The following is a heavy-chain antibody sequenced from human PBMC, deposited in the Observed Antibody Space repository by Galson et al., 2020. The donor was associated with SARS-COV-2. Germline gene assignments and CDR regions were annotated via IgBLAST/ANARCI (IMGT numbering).Heavy chain of an antibody. CDR2: IYYSGST. CDR3: ARGRLDYDYVWGSYRRYDAFDI. Sequence: SETLSLTCTVSGGSISSGGYYWSWIRQHPGKGLEWIGYIYYSGSTYYNPSIKSLVTISVDTSKNQFSRKLSSVTAADTAVYYCARGRLDYDYVWGSYRRYDAFDIWGQGTMVTVSS. D-gene: IGHD3-16*02. CDR1: GGSISSGGYY. J-gene: IGHJ3*02. V-gene: IGHV4-31*01.